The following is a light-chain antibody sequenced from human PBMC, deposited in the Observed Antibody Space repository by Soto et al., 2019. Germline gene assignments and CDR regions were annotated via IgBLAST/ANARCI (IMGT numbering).Light chain of an antibody. Sequence: EIVMTQSPATLYVSPGVRATLSCRASQSISDTLAWYQQKPGQSPRLLIYGESNRATGIPDRFSGSGSGTDFTLTISRLEPEDFAVYYCPQYGSSGTVGPGTQVEIK. V-gene: IGKV3-20*01. CDR2: GES. CDR1: QSISDT. CDR3: PQYGSSGT. J-gene: IGKJ4*02.